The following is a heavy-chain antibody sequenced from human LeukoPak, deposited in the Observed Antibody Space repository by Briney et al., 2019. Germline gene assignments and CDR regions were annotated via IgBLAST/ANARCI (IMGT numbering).Heavy chain of an antibody. CDR2: ISSNGGRT. Sequence: PGGSLSLSCAASGFTFSSYAMHWVRQAPGKGLEYVSYISSNGGRTYYANSVNGRFTISRDNSKNTLYLQMNSLRAEDTAVYYCARELMAFDIWGHGTMVTVSS. CDR3: ARELMAFDI. V-gene: IGHV3-64*01. J-gene: IGHJ3*02. CDR1: GFTFSSYA.